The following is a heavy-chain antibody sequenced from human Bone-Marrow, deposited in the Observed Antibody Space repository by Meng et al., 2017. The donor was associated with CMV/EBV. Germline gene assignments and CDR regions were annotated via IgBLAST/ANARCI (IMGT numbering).Heavy chain of an antibody. Sequence: SLKISCTASGFTFSSYTMHWVRQAPGKGLEWVAVMSFDGSNKYYADSVRGRFTISRDSSKNTLYLQMNSLRPEDRAVYYCARAPDFPYYFDYWGQGTLVTVSS. V-gene: IGHV3-30*04. J-gene: IGHJ4*02. CDR3: ARAPDFPYYFDY. CDR2: MSFDGSNK. CDR1: GFTFSSYT.